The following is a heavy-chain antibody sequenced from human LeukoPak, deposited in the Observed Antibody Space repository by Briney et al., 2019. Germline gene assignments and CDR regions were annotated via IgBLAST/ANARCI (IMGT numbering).Heavy chain of an antibody. V-gene: IGHV3-30*02. CDR2: IRYDGSNK. CDR1: GFSFNAHG. D-gene: IGHD3-3*01. CDR3: TKVSKIFGVVVHEIDY. Sequence: GGSLRLSCAASGFSFNAHGMHWVRQAPGKGLEWVAFIRYDGSNKYYADSVKGQFTISRDNSKNTLYLQMSSLRVEDTAVYYCTKVSKIFGVVVHEIDYWGQGTLVTVSS. J-gene: IGHJ4*02.